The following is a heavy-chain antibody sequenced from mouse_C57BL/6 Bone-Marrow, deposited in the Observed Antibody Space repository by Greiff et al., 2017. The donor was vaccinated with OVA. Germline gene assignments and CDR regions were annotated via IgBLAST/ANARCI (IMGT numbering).Heavy chain of an antibody. CDR3: ARRYSNGFAY. J-gene: IGHJ3*01. CDR1: GFTFSDYG. V-gene: IGHV5-17*01. D-gene: IGHD2-5*01. Sequence: EVKLMESGGGLVKPGGSLKLSCAASGFTFSDYGMHWVRQAPEKGLEWVAYISSGSSTIYYADTVKGRFTISRDNAKNTLFLQMTSLRSEDTAMYYCARRYSNGFAYWGQGTLVTVSA. CDR2: ISSGSSTI.